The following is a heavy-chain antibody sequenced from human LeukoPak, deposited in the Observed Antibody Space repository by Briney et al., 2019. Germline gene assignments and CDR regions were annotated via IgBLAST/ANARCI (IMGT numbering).Heavy chain of an antibody. V-gene: IGHV4-61*01. CDR3: ATSSGSEGGY. CDR2: IFYSGST. Sequence: SETLSLTCTVSGGSVSSGSYYWSWIRQPPGKGLEWIGYIFYSGSTNYNPSPKSRVTISVDTSKNQFSLKLSSVTAADTAVYYCATSSGSEGGYWGQGTLVTVSS. J-gene: IGHJ4*02. CDR1: GGSVSSGSYY. D-gene: IGHD2-15*01.